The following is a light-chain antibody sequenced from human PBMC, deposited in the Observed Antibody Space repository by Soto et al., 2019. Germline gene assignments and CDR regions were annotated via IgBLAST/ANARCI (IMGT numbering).Light chain of an antibody. Sequence: SVLSQPASVSGSPGQTITISCTGTSTDVGGYNAVYWFQHHPGKAPKLIIYEVTHRPSGVSDRFSASKSGNTASLTISGLQAEDEADYYCNSFRVSHLYVFGTGTKVTVL. V-gene: IGLV2-14*01. CDR1: STDVGGYNA. CDR2: EVT. CDR3: NSFRVSHLYV. J-gene: IGLJ1*01.